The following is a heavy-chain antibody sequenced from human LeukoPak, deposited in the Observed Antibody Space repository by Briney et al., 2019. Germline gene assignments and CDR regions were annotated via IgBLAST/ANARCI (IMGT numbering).Heavy chain of an antibody. D-gene: IGHD3-10*01. J-gene: IGHJ4*02. CDR3: ARDYGSGSYWVGNDY. V-gene: IGHV3-23*01. Sequence: GGSLRLSCAASGFTFSSNYMSWVRQAPGKGLEWVSAISGSGGSTYYADSVKGRFTISRDTSKNTIYLQMNSLRAEDTAVYYCARDYGSGSYWVGNDYWGQGTLVTVSS. CDR2: ISGSGGST. CDR1: GFTFSSNY.